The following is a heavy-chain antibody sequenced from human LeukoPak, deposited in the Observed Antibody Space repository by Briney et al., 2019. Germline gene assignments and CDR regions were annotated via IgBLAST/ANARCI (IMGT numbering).Heavy chain of an antibody. CDR3: ARADQGPLDH. D-gene: IGHD2-2*01. V-gene: IGHV3-21*01. CDR2: ISSSSDYI. CDR1: GFTFSSYS. J-gene: IGHJ4*02. Sequence: PGGSLRLSCAASGFTFSSYSLNWVRQAPGKGLEWVSSISSSSDYIYYTDSVKGRFTISRDNARNTVYLHMNSLRAEDTAVFYCARADQGPLDHWGQGILVTVSA.